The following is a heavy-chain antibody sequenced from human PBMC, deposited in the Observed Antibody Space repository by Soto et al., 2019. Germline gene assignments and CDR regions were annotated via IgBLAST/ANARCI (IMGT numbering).Heavy chain of an antibody. V-gene: IGHV1-18*01. Sequence: APVKVDCKAVGYTFPSYGISWLRQAIGQGLEWMGWISAYNGNTNYAQKLQGRVTMTTDTSTSTAYMELRSLRSDDTVLYFCARAYSSGWVDAFDIWGQGTMVTVSS. CDR2: ISAYNGNT. CDR3: ARAYSSGWVDAFDI. D-gene: IGHD6-19*01. CDR1: GYTFPSYG. J-gene: IGHJ3*02.